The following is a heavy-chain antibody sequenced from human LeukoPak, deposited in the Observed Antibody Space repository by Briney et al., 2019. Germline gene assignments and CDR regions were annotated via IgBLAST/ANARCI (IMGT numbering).Heavy chain of an antibody. CDR3: ARGYSSSWYHQGPLYFDY. V-gene: IGHV4-34*01. Sequence: SETLSLTCAVYGGSFSGYYWSWIRQPPGKGLEWIGEINHSGSTNYNPSLKSRVTISVDTSKNQFSLKLSSVTAADTAVYYCARGYSSSWYHQGPLYFDYWGQGTLVTVSS. J-gene: IGHJ4*02. CDR2: INHSGST. D-gene: IGHD6-13*01. CDR1: GGSFSGYY.